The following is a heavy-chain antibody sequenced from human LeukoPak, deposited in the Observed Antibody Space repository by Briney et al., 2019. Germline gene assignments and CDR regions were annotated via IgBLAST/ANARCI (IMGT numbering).Heavy chain of an antibody. J-gene: IGHJ4*02. CDR3: ATSYYDYDRWDY. Sequence: PSETLSLTCSVSGDSISSYYWSWIRQPPGKGLEWIGYIYYSGSTKYNPSLKSRVTIPIDTPKNQFSLNLTSVTAADTAVYYCATSYYDYDRWDYWGQGNLVTVSS. CDR2: IYYSGST. V-gene: IGHV4-59*01. CDR1: GDSISSYY. D-gene: IGHD3-16*01.